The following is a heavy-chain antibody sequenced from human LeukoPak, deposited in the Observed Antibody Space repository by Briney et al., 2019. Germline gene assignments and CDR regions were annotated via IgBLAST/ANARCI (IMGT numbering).Heavy chain of an antibody. CDR1: GFTVSSNY. Sequence: TGGSLRLSCAASGFTVSSNYMSWVRQAPGKGLEWVSVIYSGGSTYYADSVRGRFTISRDNSKSTLYLQMNSLRAEDTAMYYCARNGFTSGWYRWFDYWGQGTLVTVSS. D-gene: IGHD6-19*01. CDR3: ARNGFTSGWYRWFDY. J-gene: IGHJ4*02. V-gene: IGHV3-53*01. CDR2: IYSGGST.